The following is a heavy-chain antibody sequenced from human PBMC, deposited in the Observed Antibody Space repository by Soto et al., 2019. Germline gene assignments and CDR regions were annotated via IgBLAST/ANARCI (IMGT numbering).Heavy chain of an antibody. J-gene: IGHJ4*02. D-gene: IGHD3-16*01. CDR2: INAGNGNT. CDR1: GYTLNSYA. Sequence: ASVKVSCTDSGYTLNSYAMHWVRQAPGQRLEWMGWINAGNGNTKYSQKFQGRVTMTRDTSTSTVYMELSSLRSEDTAVYYCARDLGSITLFDYWGQGTLVTVSS. CDR3: ARDLGSITLFDY. V-gene: IGHV1-3*01.